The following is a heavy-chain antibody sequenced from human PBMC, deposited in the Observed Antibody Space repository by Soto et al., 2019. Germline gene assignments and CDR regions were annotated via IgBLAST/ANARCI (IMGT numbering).Heavy chain of an antibody. CDR1: GFTFSSYA. CDR3: AKDHSSRFGEYMYYMDV. CDR2: ISGSGGST. J-gene: IGHJ6*03. V-gene: IGHV3-23*01. D-gene: IGHD3-10*01. Sequence: GGSLRLSCAASGFTFSSYAMSWVRQAPGKGLEWVSAISGSGGSTYYADSVKGRFTISRDNSKNTLYLQMNSLRAEDTAVYYCAKDHSSRFGEYMYYMDVWGKGTTVTVSS.